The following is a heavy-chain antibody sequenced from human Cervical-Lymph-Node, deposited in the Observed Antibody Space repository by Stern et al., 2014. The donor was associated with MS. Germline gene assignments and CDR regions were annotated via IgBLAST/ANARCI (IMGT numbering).Heavy chain of an antibody. CDR2: ISTSGMT. J-gene: IGHJ4*02. CDR1: GGSVSSNY. Sequence: VQLVESGPGLARPSETLSITCNVSGGSVSSNYWSWIRQPPGKRLEWIGYISTSGMTTYTPSLKTRVSISVDKSKNQFSLKLNSVTAADTAVYYCARDAYNFVYWGQGILVTVSS. D-gene: IGHD1-14*01. CDR3: ARDAYNFVY. V-gene: IGHV4-59*02.